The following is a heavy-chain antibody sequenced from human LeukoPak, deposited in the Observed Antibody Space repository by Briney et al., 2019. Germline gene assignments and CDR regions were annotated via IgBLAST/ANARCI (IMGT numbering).Heavy chain of an antibody. V-gene: IGHV1-8*01. Sequence: ASVKVSCKASGYTFTSYDINWVRQATGQGLEWMGWMNPNSGNTGYAQKFQGRVTMTRNTSISTAYMELSSLRSEDTAVYYCARGLRPRGRVPAAEHIYYYYYMDVWGKGTTVTVSS. CDR1: GYTFTSYD. CDR2: MNPNSGNT. D-gene: IGHD2-2*01. J-gene: IGHJ6*03. CDR3: ARGLRPRGRVPAAEHIYYYYYMDV.